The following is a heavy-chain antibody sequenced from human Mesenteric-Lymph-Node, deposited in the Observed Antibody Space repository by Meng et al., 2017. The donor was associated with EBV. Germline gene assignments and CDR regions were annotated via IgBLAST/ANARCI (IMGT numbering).Heavy chain of an antibody. Sequence: QMQLERVGAGLLQPSVTHFLDCTVYGGSFTTCYWRGIRQAPGIALAWIRESDHSGNTNYNPSLKSRVTISVDTSKNQFSLRLTSVTAADTAVYYCARVGEADSGDYPNEDSWGQGTLVTVSS. CDR2: SDHSGNT. J-gene: IGHJ4*02. V-gene: IGHV4-34*01. CDR1: GGSFTTCY. CDR3: ARVGEADSGDYPNEDS. D-gene: IGHD4-17*01.